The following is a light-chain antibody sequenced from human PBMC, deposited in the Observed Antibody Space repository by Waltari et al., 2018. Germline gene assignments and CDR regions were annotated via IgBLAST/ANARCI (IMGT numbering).Light chain of an antibody. J-gene: IGLJ1*01. Sequence: SYVLTQPHSVSVAPGMTATITCGGYIIASKNVQWYQQQPGPAPLLVISYDSDRPSGIPERFSGSNFGNTATLTISRVEAGDEADYYCQVWDSSSDHYVFGTGTKVTVL. CDR3: QVWDSSSDHYV. CDR2: YDS. CDR1: IIASKN. V-gene: IGLV3-21*04.